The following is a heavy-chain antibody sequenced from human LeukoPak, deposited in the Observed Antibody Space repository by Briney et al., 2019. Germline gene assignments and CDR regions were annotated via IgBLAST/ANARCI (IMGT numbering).Heavy chain of an antibody. D-gene: IGHD1-14*01. V-gene: IGHV4-59*01. CDR1: GGSISSYY. Sequence: SETLSLTCTVSGGSISSYYWSWIRQPPGKGLEWIGYIYYSGSTNYNPSLKSRVTISVDTSKNQFSLKLSSVTAADTAVYYCARRNFRYPFDYWGQGTLITVSS. CDR2: IYYSGST. CDR3: ARRNFRYPFDY. J-gene: IGHJ4*02.